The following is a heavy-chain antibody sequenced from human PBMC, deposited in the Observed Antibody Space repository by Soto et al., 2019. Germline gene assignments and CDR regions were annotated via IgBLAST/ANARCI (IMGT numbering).Heavy chain of an antibody. V-gene: IGHV3-23*01. CDR1: GFTFSSYA. J-gene: IGHJ4*02. CDR2: ISGSGGST. Sequence: EVQLLESGGGLVQPGGSLRLSCAASGFTFSSYAMSWVRQAPGKGLEWVSAISGSGGSTYYADSVKGRFTISRDNSKNTLYLQMNSLRAEDTAVYYCAKTVGIVVVVADANYFDYWGQGTLVTVSS. CDR3: AKTVGIVVVVADANYFDY. D-gene: IGHD2-15*01.